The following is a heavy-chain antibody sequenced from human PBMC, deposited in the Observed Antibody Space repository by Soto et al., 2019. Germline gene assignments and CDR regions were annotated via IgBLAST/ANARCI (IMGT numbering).Heavy chain of an antibody. J-gene: IGHJ4*02. CDR3: ARAHYYDSSGLIDY. V-gene: IGHV3-30-3*01. Sequence: GGSLGLSCAASGFTFSSYAMHWVRRAPGKGLEWVAVISYDGSNKYYADSVKGRFTISRDNSKNTLYLQMNSLRAEDTAVYYCARAHYYDSSGLIDYWGQGTLVTVSS. CDR2: ISYDGSNK. CDR1: GFTFSSYA. D-gene: IGHD3-22*01.